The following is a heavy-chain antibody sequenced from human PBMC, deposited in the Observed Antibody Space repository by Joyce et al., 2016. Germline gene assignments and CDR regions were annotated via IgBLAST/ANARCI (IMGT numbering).Heavy chain of an antibody. CDR1: GFHFSSYA. D-gene: IGHD4-17*01. Sequence: QLLESGGTLVQPGGSLRLSCAAAGFHFSSYAMTWVRQAPGRRLAWVSSLSGRGDTTLYADSLKGRFTISRDNSKNTLYLQMWSLRAEDTAVYYCATDPNGDFFGAYDNWGQGTMVTVSS. CDR2: LSGRGDTT. V-gene: IGHV3-23*01. J-gene: IGHJ3*02. CDR3: ATDPNGDFFGAYDN.